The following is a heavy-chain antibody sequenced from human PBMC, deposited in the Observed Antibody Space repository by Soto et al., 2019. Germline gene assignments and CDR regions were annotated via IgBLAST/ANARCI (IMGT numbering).Heavy chain of an antibody. Sequence: GGSLRLSCAASGFTFSSYGMHWVRQAPGKGLEWVAVIWYDGSNKYYADSVKGRFTISRDNSKNTLYVQMNSLRAEDTAVYYCARGRSSGYPNWFDPWGQGTLVTVSS. CDR2: IWYDGSNK. V-gene: IGHV3-33*01. CDR3: ARGRSSGYPNWFDP. CDR1: GFTFSSYG. D-gene: IGHD3-22*01. J-gene: IGHJ5*02.